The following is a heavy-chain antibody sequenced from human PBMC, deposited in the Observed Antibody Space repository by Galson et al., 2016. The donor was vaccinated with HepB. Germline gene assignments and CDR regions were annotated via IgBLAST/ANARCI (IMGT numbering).Heavy chain of an antibody. Sequence: SLRLSCAASGFGFDDYAMHWVRQAPGKGLEWLSLISGDGHITYYADSVKGRFAISRDNAKNSLYLQMNSLRADDTAIYYCARGRRHYDLLTGYSKPYYFDYWGQGALVTVSP. CDR2: ISGDGHIT. V-gene: IGHV3-43*02. CDR3: ARGRRHYDLLTGYSKPYYFDY. D-gene: IGHD3-9*01. J-gene: IGHJ4*02. CDR1: GFGFDDYA.